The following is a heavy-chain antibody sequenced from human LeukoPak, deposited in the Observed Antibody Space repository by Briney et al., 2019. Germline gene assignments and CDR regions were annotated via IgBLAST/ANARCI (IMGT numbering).Heavy chain of an antibody. Sequence: SETLSLTCTVSGGSVSSGSYYWSWIRQPPGKGVEWIGCTYYRGSTNYNPSLRSRVTISVDTSKNQFSLKLSSVTAADTAVYYCARVLGYCSGGGCSEYFQHWGQGTLVTVSS. CDR3: ARVLGYCSGGGCSEYFQH. J-gene: IGHJ1*01. V-gene: IGHV4-61*01. D-gene: IGHD2-15*01. CDR2: TYYRGST. CDR1: GGSVSSGSYY.